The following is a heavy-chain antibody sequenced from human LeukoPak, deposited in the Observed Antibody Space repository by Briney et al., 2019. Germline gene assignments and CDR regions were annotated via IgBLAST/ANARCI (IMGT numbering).Heavy chain of an antibody. CDR2: IYYSGST. J-gene: IGHJ4*02. CDR3: ARVGDYGGNSAILDY. Sequence: PSETLSLTCTVSGGSISSYYWSWIRQPPGKGLEWIGYIYYSGSTSYNPSLKSRVTISVDTSKNQFSLKLSSVTAADTAVYYCARVGDYGGNSAILDYWGQGTLVTVSS. CDR1: GGSISSYY. V-gene: IGHV4-59*01. D-gene: IGHD4-23*01.